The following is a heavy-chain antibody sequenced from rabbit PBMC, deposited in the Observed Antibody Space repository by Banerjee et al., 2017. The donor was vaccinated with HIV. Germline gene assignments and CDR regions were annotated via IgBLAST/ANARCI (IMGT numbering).Heavy chain of an antibody. Sequence: QSLEESGGDLVKPGASLTLTCTASGFSFSSIYWICWVRQAPGKGLEWIACIYAGSSGNTWYASWAKGRFTISKTSSTTVTLQMTSLTAADTATYFCARRGVNYDGYNLWGPGTLVTVS. CDR3: ARRGVNYDGYNL. CDR1: GFSFSSIYW. CDR2: IYAGSSGNT. D-gene: IGHD3-1*01. J-gene: IGHJ4*01. V-gene: IGHV1S40*01.